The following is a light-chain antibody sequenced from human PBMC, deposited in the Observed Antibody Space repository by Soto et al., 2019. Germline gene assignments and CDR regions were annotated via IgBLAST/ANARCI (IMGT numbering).Light chain of an antibody. CDR3: QQYGSSPPLT. CDR2: GAS. V-gene: IGKV3-20*01. Sequence: TLSLSPGERATLSCRASQSVSSSYLAWYQQKPGQAPRLLIYGASSRATGIPDRFSGSGSGTDFTLTISRLEPEDFAVYYCQQYGSSPPLTFGGGTKV. J-gene: IGKJ4*01. CDR1: QSVSSSY.